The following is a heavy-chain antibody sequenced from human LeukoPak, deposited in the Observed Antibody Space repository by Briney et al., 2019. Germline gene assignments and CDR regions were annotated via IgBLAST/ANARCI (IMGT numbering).Heavy chain of an antibody. Sequence: GGSLRLSCAASGFTFSSYAMSWVRQAPGKGPEWVSAISGSGGTTYYADSVKGRFTISRDNSKNTLYLQMNSLGAEDAAVYYCAKAYNWNHYYGMDVWGQGTTVTVSS. J-gene: IGHJ6*02. V-gene: IGHV3-23*01. CDR2: ISGSGGTT. CDR3: AKAYNWNHYYGMDV. CDR1: GFTFSSYA. D-gene: IGHD1-1*01.